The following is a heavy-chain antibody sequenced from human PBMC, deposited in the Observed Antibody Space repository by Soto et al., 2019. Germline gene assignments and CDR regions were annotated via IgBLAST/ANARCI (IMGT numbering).Heavy chain of an antibody. D-gene: IGHD6-13*01. CDR1: GFTFSIYS. CDR2: IYSGGST. Sequence: GGSLRLSCAASGFTFSIYSMNWVRQAPGKGLEWVSVIYSGGSTYYADSVKGRFTISRDNSRNTLYLQMNSLRVEDTAVYFCAREIGYSSTWPAYWGQGTLVTVSS. J-gene: IGHJ4*02. V-gene: IGHV3-66*01. CDR3: AREIGYSSTWPAY.